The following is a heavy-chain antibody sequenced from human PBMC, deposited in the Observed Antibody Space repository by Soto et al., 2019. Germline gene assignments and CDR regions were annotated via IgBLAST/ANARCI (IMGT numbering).Heavy chain of an antibody. V-gene: IGHV4-31*03. CDR3: ARESYYDSSGYPNFDY. CDR2: IYYSGST. CDR1: GGSVSSGSYY. J-gene: IGHJ4*02. Sequence: SEILSLTCTVSGGSVSSGSYYWSWIRQHPGKGLEWIGYIYYSGSTYYNPSLKSRVTISVDTSKNQFSLKLSSVTAADTAVYYCARESYYDSSGYPNFDYWGQGTLVTVSS. D-gene: IGHD3-22*01.